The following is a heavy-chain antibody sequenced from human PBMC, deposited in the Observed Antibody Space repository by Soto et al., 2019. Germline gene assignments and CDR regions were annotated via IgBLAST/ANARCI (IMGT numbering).Heavy chain of an antibody. CDR1: GLIFSSFA. J-gene: IGHJ4*02. CDR2: ISDGGVNT. V-gene: IGHV3-23*01. Sequence: EVQLLESGGGLVQPGGSLRLSCAASGLIFSSFAMSWVRQAPGKGLEWVSVISDGGVNTYYADSVKGRFTISRDNSKNTLYLQMNSLRADDTAVYYCAKDRSLNGGNSNGYFDYWGQGTLVTVSS. D-gene: IGHD2-21*02. CDR3: AKDRSLNGGNSNGYFDY.